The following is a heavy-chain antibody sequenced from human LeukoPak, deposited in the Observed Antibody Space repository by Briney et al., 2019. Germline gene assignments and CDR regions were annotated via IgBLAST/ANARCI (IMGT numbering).Heavy chain of an antibody. V-gene: IGHV3-53*01. Sequence: PGGSLRLSCAVSGFTVSSNYMSWVRQAPGKGLEWVSVIYSGGSTYYADSVKGRFTISRDNSKNTLYLQMNSLRAEDTAVYYCARVSGHPDYYDSSGYVGYWGQGTLVTVSS. J-gene: IGHJ4*02. CDR3: ARVSGHPDYYDSSGYVGY. CDR2: IYSGGST. CDR1: GFTVSSNY. D-gene: IGHD3-22*01.